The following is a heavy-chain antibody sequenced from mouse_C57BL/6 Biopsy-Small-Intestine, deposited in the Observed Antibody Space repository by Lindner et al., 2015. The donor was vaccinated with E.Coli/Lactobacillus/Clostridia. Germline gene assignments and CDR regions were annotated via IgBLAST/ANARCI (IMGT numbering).Heavy chain of an antibody. CDR3: ARDRGDSYAYHWGRYFDY. Sequence: SVKVSCKASGYTFTSNYVHWVRQAPGQGLEWMAIINPSADTTVYAQKFQGRVTVTRDTSTTTVYMELSSLRSEDAAVYYCARDRGDSYAYHWGRYFDYWGQGTLVTVSS. CDR1: GYTFTSNY. CDR2: INPSADTT. V-gene: IGHV1-53*01. J-gene: IGHJ2*01. D-gene: IGHD2-10*01.